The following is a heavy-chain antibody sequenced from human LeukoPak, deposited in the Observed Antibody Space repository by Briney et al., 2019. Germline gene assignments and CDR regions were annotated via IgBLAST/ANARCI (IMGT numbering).Heavy chain of an antibody. Sequence: PGGSLRLSCAASGFTFSNYWMHWVRQAPGKGLVWVSRIYTDGSDTTYADSVKGRFTISRDNARNTLYLQMNSLRAEDTAVYYCARFLPGGTRYLDSWGQGTLVTVSS. CDR3: ARFLPGGTRYLDS. CDR2: IYTDGSDT. V-gene: IGHV3-74*01. D-gene: IGHD3-9*01. J-gene: IGHJ4*02. CDR1: GFTFSNYW.